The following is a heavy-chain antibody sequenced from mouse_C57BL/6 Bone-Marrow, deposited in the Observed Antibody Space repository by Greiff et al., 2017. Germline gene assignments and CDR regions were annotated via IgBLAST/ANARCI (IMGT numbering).Heavy chain of an antibody. CDR1: GYAFTNYL. J-gene: IGHJ4*01. CDR3: AREGGYYYGSSYWDGAMDY. D-gene: IGHD1-1*01. V-gene: IGHV1-54*01. Sequence: QVQLKESGAELVRPGTSVKVSCKASGYAFTNYLIEWVKQRPGQGLEWIGVINPGSGGTNYNEKFKGKATLTAVKSSSTAYMQLSSLTSEDSAVYFCAREGGYYYGSSYWDGAMDYWGQGTPVTVSS. CDR2: INPGSGGT.